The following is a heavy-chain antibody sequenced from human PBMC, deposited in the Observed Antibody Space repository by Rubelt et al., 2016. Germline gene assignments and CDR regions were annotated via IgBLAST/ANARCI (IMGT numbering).Heavy chain of an antibody. Sequence: QVQLQQWGAGLLKPSETLSLTCAVYGGSFSGYYWSWIRQPPGKGLEWIGEINHSGSTNYNPSLKSRVTISVDTSKNQFSLKLSSVTAADTAVYYCARGRSYYAAYWGQGTRVTVSS. CDR2: INHSGST. J-gene: IGHJ4*02. CDR1: GGSFSGYY. D-gene: IGHD1-26*01. V-gene: IGHV4-34*01. CDR3: ARGRSYYAAY.